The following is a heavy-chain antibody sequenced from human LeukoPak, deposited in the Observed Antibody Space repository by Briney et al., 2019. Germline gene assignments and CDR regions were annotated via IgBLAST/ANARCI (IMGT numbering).Heavy chain of an antibody. V-gene: IGHV4-4*07. CDR2: IYTSGST. CDR3: ARDLDSSGWYFGPGGDAFDI. CDR1: GGSISSYY. D-gene: IGHD6-19*01. Sequence: DPSETLSLTCTVSGGSISSYYWSWIRQPAGKGLEWIGRIYTSGSTNYNPSLKSRVTMSVDTSKNQFSLKLSSVTAADTAVYYCARDLDSSGWYFGPGGDAFDIWGQGTMVTVPS. J-gene: IGHJ3*02.